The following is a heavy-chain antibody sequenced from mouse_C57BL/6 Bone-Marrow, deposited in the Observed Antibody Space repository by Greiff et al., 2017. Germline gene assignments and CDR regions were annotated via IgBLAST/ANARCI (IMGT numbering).Heavy chain of an antibody. Sequence: EVQRVESGGGLVQPGGSMKLSCAASGFTFSDAWMDWVRQSPEKGLEWVAEIRNKANNHATYYAESVKGRFTISRDDSKSSVYLQMNSLRAEDTGIYYCTRRAAPYFDYWGQGTLVTVSA. CDR3: TRRAAPYFDY. CDR2: IRNKANNHAT. J-gene: IGHJ3*01. D-gene: IGHD6-1*01. V-gene: IGHV6-6*01. CDR1: GFTFSDAW.